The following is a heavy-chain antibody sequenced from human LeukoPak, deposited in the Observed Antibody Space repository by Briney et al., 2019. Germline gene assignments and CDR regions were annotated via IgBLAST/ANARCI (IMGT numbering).Heavy chain of an antibody. CDR2: LFTGGTT. D-gene: IGHD3-22*01. CDR1: GFTVNGNY. V-gene: IGHV3-53*01. J-gene: IGHJ4*02. Sequence: GGSLRLSRAVSGFTVNGNYMTWVRQAPGKGLQWVAVLFTGGTTYYADSVQGRFSISRDNTKNTLYLQMNSLGAEDTAVYYCARGADHDYDTINSYQYYFDYWGQGALVTVSS. CDR3: ARGADHDYDTINSYQYYFDY.